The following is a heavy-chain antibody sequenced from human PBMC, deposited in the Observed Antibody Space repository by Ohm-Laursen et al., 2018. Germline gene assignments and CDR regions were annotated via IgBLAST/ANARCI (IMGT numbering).Heavy chain of an antibody. J-gene: IGHJ6*02. D-gene: IGHD6-19*01. CDR2: INQSGST. CDR1: GGSITSYY. CDR3: ARGSGFFKLDV. Sequence: GTLSLTCDVSGGSITSYYWNWIRQPPGKGLEWIGEINQSGSTKYNPSLKRRVTLSADSSNSQFSLRLTSVTAADTATYYCARGSGFFKLDVWGQGTTVTVSS. V-gene: IGHV4-34*01.